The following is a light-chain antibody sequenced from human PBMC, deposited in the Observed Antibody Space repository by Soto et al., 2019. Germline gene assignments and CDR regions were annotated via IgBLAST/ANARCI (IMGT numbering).Light chain of an antibody. CDR1: QSVSSY. J-gene: IGKJ1*01. V-gene: IGKV3-20*01. Sequence: EIVLTQSPATLSLSPGERATLSCRASQSVSSYLAWYQQKPGQAPRLLIYDASSRATGIPDRFSGSGSGTDFTLTISRMPPEDFAVYYCQQYGSSGTFGQGTKVDIK. CDR3: QQYGSSGT. CDR2: DAS.